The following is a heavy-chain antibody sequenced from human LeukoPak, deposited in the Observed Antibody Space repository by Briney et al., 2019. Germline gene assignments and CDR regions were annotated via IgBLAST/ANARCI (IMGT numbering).Heavy chain of an antibody. CDR1: GGSISSSGYY. V-gene: IGHV4-31*03. Sequence: SETLSLTCTVSGGSISSSGYYWSWIRRHPGKGLEWIGYIYYSGSTYYNPSLKSRVTISVDTSKNQFSLKLSSVTAADTAVYYCATGFMTTDYWGQGTLVTVSS. D-gene: IGHD4-17*01. CDR2: IYYSGST. CDR3: ATGFMTTDY. J-gene: IGHJ4*02.